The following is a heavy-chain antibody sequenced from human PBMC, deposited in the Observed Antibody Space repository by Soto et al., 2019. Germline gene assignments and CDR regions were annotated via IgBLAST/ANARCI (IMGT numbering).Heavy chain of an antibody. V-gene: IGHV3-7*01. CDR2: INKEGSEK. Sequence: EVQVVESGGGLVQPGGSLRLSCAASGFTFTSYWMTWVRQAPGRGLEWVANINKEGSEKSYVDSVKGRFPISRDNAKSSLYLQMNSLRADDTAVYYCVREIASRLWGKGTTVIVSS. CDR3: VREIASRL. CDR1: GFTFTSYW. J-gene: IGHJ6*04. D-gene: IGHD2-21*01.